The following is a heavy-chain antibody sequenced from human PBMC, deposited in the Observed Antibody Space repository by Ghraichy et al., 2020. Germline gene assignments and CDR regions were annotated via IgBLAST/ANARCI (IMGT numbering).Heavy chain of an antibody. CDR1: GFDFSTYA. V-gene: IGHV3-30-3*01. J-gene: IGHJ6*02. Sequence: SLRLSCAASGFDFSTYAMHWVRQAPGRGLEWLAIISYDSISRFYAESVRDRITVSRDNSKNLLYLQMNSLRGDDTAVYYCARDRSYCTSSDTCYSSHGADVWGQGTTLTVSS. CDR3: ARDRSYCTSSDTCYSSHGADV. D-gene: IGHD2-2*01. CDR2: ISYDSISR.